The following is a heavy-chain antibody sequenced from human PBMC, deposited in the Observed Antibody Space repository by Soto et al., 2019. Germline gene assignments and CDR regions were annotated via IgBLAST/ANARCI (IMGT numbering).Heavy chain of an antibody. V-gene: IGHV4-30-4*08. J-gene: IGHJ4*02. Sequence: VQLLESGGGLVQPGGSLRLSCAASGFIFRSYGMSWVRQAPGKGLDWIGYIYYRGNTYYNPSLNSRVSISVDTSKKQFSLKLSSVIAADTAVYYCARSMGRNYFDSWGQGTLVTVSS. D-gene: IGHD2-15*01. CDR3: ARSMGRNYFDS. CDR1: GFIFRSYG. CDR2: IYYRGNT.